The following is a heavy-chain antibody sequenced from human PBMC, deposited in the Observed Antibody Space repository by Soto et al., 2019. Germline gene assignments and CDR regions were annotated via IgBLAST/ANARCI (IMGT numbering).Heavy chain of an antibody. D-gene: IGHD6-19*01. Sequence: QVQLVESGGGVVQAGRSLRLSCAASGFTFSSYAMHWVRQAPGKGLEWVAVLSYDGSNKYYADSVKGRFTISRDNSKNTLFLQMNSLRAEDTAVYYCARDNSPYSSGWHNRHFDYWGQGTLVTVSS. J-gene: IGHJ4*02. V-gene: IGHV3-30-3*01. CDR3: ARDNSPYSSGWHNRHFDY. CDR1: GFTFSSYA. CDR2: LSYDGSNK.